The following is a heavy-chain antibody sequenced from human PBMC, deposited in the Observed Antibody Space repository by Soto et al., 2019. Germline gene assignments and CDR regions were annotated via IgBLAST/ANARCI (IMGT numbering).Heavy chain of an antibody. CDR1: GGSISNRSSY. D-gene: IGHD3-3*01. CDR2: INYSGST. Sequence: SVTLSLTCTVSGGSISNRSSYWGWIRQPPGKGLEWIGSINYSGSTYYNPSLKSRITISVDTSKNQFSLKLSSVTAADTAVYFCAKTGFWSDYRVADYWGQGTLVTVSS. J-gene: IGHJ4*02. CDR3: AKTGFWSDYRVADY. V-gene: IGHV4-39*01.